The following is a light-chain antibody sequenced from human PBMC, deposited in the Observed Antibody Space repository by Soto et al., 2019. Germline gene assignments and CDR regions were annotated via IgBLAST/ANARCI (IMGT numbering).Light chain of an antibody. V-gene: IGKV3-15*01. CDR1: QSVSSN. CDR3: QQYNNWPPGEVT. J-gene: IGKJ3*01. CDR2: GAS. Sequence: EIVMTQSPATLSVSPGERATLSCRASQSVSSNLAWYQQKPGQAPRLLIYGASTRATGIPARFSGSGSGTEFTLTISSLQSEDFAVYYWQQYNNWPPGEVTFGPGTKVDIK.